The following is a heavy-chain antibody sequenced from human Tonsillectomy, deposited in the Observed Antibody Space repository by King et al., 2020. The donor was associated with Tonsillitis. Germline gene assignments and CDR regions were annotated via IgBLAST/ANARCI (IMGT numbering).Heavy chain of an antibody. J-gene: IGHJ5*02. CDR1: GYSFTSYW. Sequence: EVQLVQSGAEVKKPGESLKISCKGSGYSFTSYWIGWVRQMPGKGLEWMGIIYPGDSDTRYSPSFQGQVTISADKSISTAYLQWSSLKASDTAMYYCARQKHIVAAGTSWFDPWGQGTLFTVSS. D-gene: IGHD6-13*01. CDR3: ARQKHIVAAGTSWFDP. CDR2: IYPGDSDT. V-gene: IGHV5-51*01.